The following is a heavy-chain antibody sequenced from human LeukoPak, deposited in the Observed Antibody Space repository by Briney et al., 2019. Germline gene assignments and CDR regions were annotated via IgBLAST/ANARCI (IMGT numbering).Heavy chain of an antibody. J-gene: IGHJ5*02. V-gene: IGHV3-48*04. Sequence: SGGSLRLSCAASGFTFSSYWMSWVRQAPGKGLEWVSYISSSGSTIYYADSVKGRFTISRDNAKNSLYLQMNSLRAEDTAVYYCARALSRYCSSTSCRNWFDPWGQGTLVTVSS. D-gene: IGHD2-2*01. CDR2: ISSSGSTI. CDR3: ARALSRYCSSTSCRNWFDP. CDR1: GFTFSSYW.